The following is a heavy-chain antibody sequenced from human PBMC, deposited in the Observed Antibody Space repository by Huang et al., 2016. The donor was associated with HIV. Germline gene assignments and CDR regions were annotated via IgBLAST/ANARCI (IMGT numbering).Heavy chain of an antibody. D-gene: IGHD3-22*01. V-gene: IGHV1-69*01. CDR3: ARVESRRYYDSSGYDY. J-gene: IGHJ4*02. CDR1: GGTFSSYA. CDR2: IITIFGTA. Sequence: QVQLVQSGAEVKKPGSSVKVSCKASGGTFSSYAISWVRQAPGQGLEWMGGIITIFGTANYAQKFQGRVTITADESTSTAYMELSSLRSEDTAVYYCARVESRRYYDSSGYDYWGQGTLVTVSS.